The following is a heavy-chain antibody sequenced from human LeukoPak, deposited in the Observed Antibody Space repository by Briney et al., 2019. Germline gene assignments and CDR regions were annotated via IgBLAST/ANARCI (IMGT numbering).Heavy chain of an antibody. CDR1: GFTFTNYA. CDR2: IWYDGSNK. J-gene: IGHJ3*02. CDR3: ARGVTPFGDAFDI. V-gene: IGHV3-33*01. Sequence: GGSLRLSRAASGFTFTNYAMHWVRQAPGKGPEWVALIWYDGSNKFYGDSVKGRFTISRDNSKNTLYLQMNSLRAEDTAVYYCARGVTPFGDAFDIWGQGTMVTVSS. D-gene: IGHD4-23*01.